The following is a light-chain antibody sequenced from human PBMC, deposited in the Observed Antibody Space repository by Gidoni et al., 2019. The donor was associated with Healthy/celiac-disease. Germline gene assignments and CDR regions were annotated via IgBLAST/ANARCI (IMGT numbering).Light chain of an antibody. CDR1: QSISSY. J-gene: IGKJ4*01. CDR3: QQSYSTPRT. Sequence: DIQMTQSPSSLSTSVGDRVTITCRASQSISSYVNWYQQKPGKAPKLLIYAASSLQSGVPSRISGSGSGTDFTLTISSLQPEDFATYYCQQSYSTPRTFGGGTKVEIK. V-gene: IGKV1-39*01. CDR2: AAS.